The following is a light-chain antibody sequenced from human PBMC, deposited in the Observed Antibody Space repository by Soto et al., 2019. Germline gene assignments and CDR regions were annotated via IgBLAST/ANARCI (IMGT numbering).Light chain of an antibody. V-gene: IGKV4-1*01. CDR2: WAS. J-gene: IGKJ1*01. Sequence: DIVMTQSPDSLAVSLGEGATINCKSSQSLLHLAWYQQKPGQPPKLLIYWASTRESGVPDRFSGSGSGTDFTLTISSLQAEDVAVYYCQQYYTTPVTFGQGTMVEIK. CDR1: QSLLH. CDR3: QQYYTTPVT.